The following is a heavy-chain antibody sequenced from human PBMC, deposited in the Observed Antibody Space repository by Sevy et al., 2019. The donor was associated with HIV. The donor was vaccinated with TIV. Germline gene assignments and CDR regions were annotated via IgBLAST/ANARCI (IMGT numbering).Heavy chain of an antibody. CDR1: GASVSSGSFF. D-gene: IGHD6-6*01. CDR3: AGDQGESSSTGGLDS. J-gene: IGHJ4*02. CDR2: IYYSGST. V-gene: IGHV4-61*01. Sequence: SETLSLTCSVSGASVSSGSFFWTWIRQAPGKGLAWIGYIYYSGSTNYNPSLQSRVTFSVDTSKNQFSLKLRSVTAAGTAGYYCAGDQGESSSTGGLDSWGPGALVTVSS.